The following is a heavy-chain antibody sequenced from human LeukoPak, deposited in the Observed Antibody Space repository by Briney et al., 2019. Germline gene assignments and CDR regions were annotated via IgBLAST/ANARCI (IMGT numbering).Heavy chain of an antibody. V-gene: IGHV3-74*01. D-gene: IGHD3-10*01. CDR1: AFSFSTTW. J-gene: IGHJ3*02. CDR2: IISDGSST. CDR3: ATDGGYAFDI. Sequence: GGSLRLSCAASAFSFSTTWMHWVRQAPGKGLVWVSRIISDGSSTTYADSVKGRFTIFRDNAKNVLYLQMNNLRAEDTAVYYCATDGGYAFDIWGQGTMVTVSS.